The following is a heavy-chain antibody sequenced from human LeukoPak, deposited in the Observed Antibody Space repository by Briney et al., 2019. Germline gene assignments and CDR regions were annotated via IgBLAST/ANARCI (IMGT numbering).Heavy chain of an antibody. CDR3: AKTLWGGFDY. J-gene: IGHJ4*02. Sequence: GRSLRLSCAASGFTFSNYAMTWVRQAPGKGLECVSDISGSGGTTYYADSVKDRFTISRDNSKNTLYLQMNSLTAEDTAVYYCAKTLWGGFDYWGQGILVTVSS. CDR1: GFTFSNYA. D-gene: IGHD3-16*01. CDR2: ISGSGGTT. V-gene: IGHV3-23*01.